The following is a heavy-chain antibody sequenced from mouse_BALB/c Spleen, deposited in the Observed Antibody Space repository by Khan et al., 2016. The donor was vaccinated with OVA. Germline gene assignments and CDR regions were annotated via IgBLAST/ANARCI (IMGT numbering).Heavy chain of an antibody. J-gene: IGHJ2*01. CDR2: TNPTNGRT. D-gene: IGHD1-1*01. CDR3: ARIKKIVATCFDY. Sequence: VQLQQSGAELVKAGASVKMSCKASGYTFTSYWMHWVKQRLGQGLEWFAETNPTNGRTYYNEKFKSKATLTVDKSSSTAYMLLSGPTFEDSAVYYSARIKKIVATCFDYWGQGTTLTVSS. CDR1: GYTFTSYW. V-gene: IGHV1S81*02.